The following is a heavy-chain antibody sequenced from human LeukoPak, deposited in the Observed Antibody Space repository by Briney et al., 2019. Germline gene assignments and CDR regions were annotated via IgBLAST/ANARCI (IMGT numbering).Heavy chain of an antibody. CDR1: GFTFSSYW. V-gene: IGHV3-7*01. Sequence: PGGSLRLSCAASGFTFSSYWMNWVRQAPGKGLEWVANINRDGSAKYYVDSVEGRFTISRDNAKNSLYLQMDSLRAEDTAVYYCALGGRTGNNWFDPWGQGTLVIVSS. D-gene: IGHD1-1*01. CDR2: INRDGSAK. CDR3: ALGGRTGNNWFDP. J-gene: IGHJ5*02.